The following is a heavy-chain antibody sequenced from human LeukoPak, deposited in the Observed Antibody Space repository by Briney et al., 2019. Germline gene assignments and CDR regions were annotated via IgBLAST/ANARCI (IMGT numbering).Heavy chain of an antibody. CDR3: ARAAYDFLTLAPDPANDF. D-gene: IGHD3-9*01. J-gene: IGHJ4*02. CDR1: GYTFTNYD. V-gene: IGHV1-18*01. Sequence: ASVKVSCKTSGYTFTNYDINWVRQAPGQGLEWMGWIGTYNGNTKYKQRLQGRVTMTTDTSTSTAYMELRSLRSDDTAVYFCARAAYDFLTLAPDPANDFWGQGTLVTVSS. CDR2: IGTYNGNT.